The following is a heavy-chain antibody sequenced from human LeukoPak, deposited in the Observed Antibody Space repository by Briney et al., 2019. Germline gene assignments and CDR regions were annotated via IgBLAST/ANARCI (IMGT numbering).Heavy chain of an antibody. V-gene: IGHV4-34*01. D-gene: IGHD2-15*01. Sequence: SETLSLTCAVYGGSFSDYYWTWIRQPPGKGLEWIGQVSHSGGTNYNPSLKSRVTISADTSKNQFSLRLSSVTAADTAAYYCGRDGGYCGGGGCYSDYWGQGVLVTVSS. J-gene: IGHJ4*03. CDR3: GRDGGYCGGGGCYSDY. CDR2: VSHSGGT. CDR1: GGSFSDYY.